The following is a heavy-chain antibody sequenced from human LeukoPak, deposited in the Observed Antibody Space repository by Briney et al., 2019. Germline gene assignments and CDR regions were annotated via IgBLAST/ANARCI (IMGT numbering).Heavy chain of an antibody. CDR3: ARGPFWSGYYDD. CDR1: GFTFSDYY. J-gene: IGHJ4*02. Sequence: PGGSLRLSCAASGFTFSDYYMSWIRQAPGKGLEWVSYISSSGSTIYYADSVKGRFTISRDNAKDSLYLQMSNLRAEDTAVYYCARGPFWSGYYDDWGQGTLVTVSS. D-gene: IGHD3-3*01. V-gene: IGHV3-11*01. CDR2: ISSSGSTI.